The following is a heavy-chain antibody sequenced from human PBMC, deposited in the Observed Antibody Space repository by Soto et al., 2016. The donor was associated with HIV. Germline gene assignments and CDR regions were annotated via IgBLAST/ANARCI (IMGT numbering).Heavy chain of an antibody. CDR2: IIPIFGTA. Sequence: QVQLVQSGAEVKKPGSSVKVSCKASGGTLSSYAISWVRQAPGQGLEWMGGIIPIFGTANYARKFQGRVTITADESTSTAYMELSSLRSEDTAVYYCARAGVTMIRGYFDYWGQGTLVTVSS. CDR1: GGTLSSYA. V-gene: IGHV1-69*12. J-gene: IGHJ4*02. CDR3: ARAGVTMIRGYFDY. D-gene: IGHD3-22*01.